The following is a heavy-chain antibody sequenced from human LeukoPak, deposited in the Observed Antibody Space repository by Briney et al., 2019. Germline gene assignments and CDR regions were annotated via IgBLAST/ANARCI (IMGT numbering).Heavy chain of an antibody. V-gene: IGHV3-23*01. CDR3: ARVRWELLTAVDY. Sequence: PGGSLRLSCAASGFMFRNHGMNWVRQAPGKGLEWLSTISGSGDNTYYADSVKGRFTVSRDNSKNTLYLQMNSLRAEDTAVYYCARVRWELLTAVDYWGQGTLVTVSS. CDR2: ISGSGDNT. D-gene: IGHD1-26*01. J-gene: IGHJ4*02. CDR1: GFMFRNHG.